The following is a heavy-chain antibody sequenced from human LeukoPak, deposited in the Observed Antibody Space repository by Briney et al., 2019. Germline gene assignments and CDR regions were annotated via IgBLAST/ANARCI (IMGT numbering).Heavy chain of an antibody. CDR1: GGTFSSYA. Sequence: GSSVKVSCKASGGTFSSYAISWVRQAPGQGLEWMGGIIPIFGTANYAQKFQGRVTITTDESTSTAYMELSSLRSEDTAVYYCARGIAVAGPTGANWFDPWGQGTLVTVSS. V-gene: IGHV1-69*05. CDR3: ARGIAVAGPTGANWFDP. D-gene: IGHD6-19*01. J-gene: IGHJ5*02. CDR2: IIPIFGTA.